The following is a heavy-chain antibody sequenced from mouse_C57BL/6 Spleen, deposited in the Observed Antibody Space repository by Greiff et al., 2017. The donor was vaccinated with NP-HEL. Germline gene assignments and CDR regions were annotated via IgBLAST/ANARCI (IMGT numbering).Heavy chain of an antibody. CDR2: IYPRSSNT. V-gene: IGHV1-81*01. CDR3: ARFIYCYGSSSYAMDY. D-gene: IGHD1-1*01. CDR1: GYTFTSYG. J-gene: IGHJ4*01. Sequence: VQLQQSGAELARPGASVKLSCKASGYTFTSYGISWVKQRTGQGLEWIGEIYPRSSNTYYNEKFKGKATLTADKSSSTAYMELRSLTSEDSAVYYCARFIYCYGSSSYAMDYWGQGTSVTVSS.